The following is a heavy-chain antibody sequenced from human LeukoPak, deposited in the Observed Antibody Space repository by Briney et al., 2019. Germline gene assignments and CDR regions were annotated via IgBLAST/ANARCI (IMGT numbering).Heavy chain of an antibody. V-gene: IGHV2-5*02. CDR2: IYWDDDK. J-gene: IGHJ4*02. CDR3: AHSPDTVMAFDY. CDR1: GFSLRTSGVG. D-gene: IGHD5-18*01. Sequence: SGPTLVKPTQTLTQTCTFSGFSLRTSGVGVGWIRQPPGKALEWLALIYWDDDKRYSPSLRSRLTITKDTSKNQVVLTMTNMDPVDTTTYYYAHSPDTVMAFDYWGQGTLVTVSS.